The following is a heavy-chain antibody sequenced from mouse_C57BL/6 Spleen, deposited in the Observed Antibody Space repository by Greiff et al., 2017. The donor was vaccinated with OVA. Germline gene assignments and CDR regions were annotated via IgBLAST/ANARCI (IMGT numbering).Heavy chain of an antibody. CDR1: GFSFNTYA. D-gene: IGHD1-1*01. CDR2: IRSKSNNYAT. Sequence: EVQLVESGGGLVQPKGSLKLSCAASGFSFNTYAMNWVRQAPGKGLEWVARIRSKSNNYATYYADSVKDRFTISRDDSESMLNLQMNNLKTEDTAMDYCVRHGDYGTWFAYWGQGTLVTVSA. V-gene: IGHV10-1*01. J-gene: IGHJ3*01. CDR3: VRHGDYGTWFAY.